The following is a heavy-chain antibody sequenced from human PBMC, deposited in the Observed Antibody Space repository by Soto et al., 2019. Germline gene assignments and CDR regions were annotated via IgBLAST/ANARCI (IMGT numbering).Heavy chain of an antibody. J-gene: IGHJ6*02. CDR1: GFTFSNYA. CDR2: ISSSGGST. V-gene: IGHV3-23*01. CDR3: AKDIRYPSQWYYYYGMDV. D-gene: IGHD3-3*02. Sequence: EVQLLESGGGLVQPGGSLRLSCAASGFTFSNYAMSWVRQAPGKGLEWVSGISSSGGSTYYADSVKGRFTISRDNSKNTLYLQMNSLRAEDTAVYYCAKDIRYPSQWYYYYGMDVWGQGTTVTVSS.